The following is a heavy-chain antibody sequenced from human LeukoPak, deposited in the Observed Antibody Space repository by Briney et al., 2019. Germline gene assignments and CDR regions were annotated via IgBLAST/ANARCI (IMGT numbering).Heavy chain of an antibody. CDR3: ARAVMMVRGVIIGGYWFDP. CDR1: GGSVSSGSYY. V-gene: IGHV4-61*01. D-gene: IGHD3-10*01. Sequence: PSETLSLTCTVSGGSVSSGSYYWTWIRQPPGKGLEWNGYIYYTGSTNYNPSPIRRVTISVDTSRNQFSLKLNSVTAADTAVYYCARAVMMVRGVIIGGYWFDPWGQGTLVTVSS. J-gene: IGHJ5*02. CDR2: IYYTGST.